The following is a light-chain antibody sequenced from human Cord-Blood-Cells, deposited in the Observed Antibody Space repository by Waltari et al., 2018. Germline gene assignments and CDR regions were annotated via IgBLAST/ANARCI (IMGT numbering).Light chain of an antibody. CDR1: SGSVSTSYY. CDR3: VLYMGSGIPYVV. V-gene: IGLV8-61*01. J-gene: IGLJ2*01. CDR2: STN. Sequence: QTVVTQEPSFSVSPGGTVTLTCGLSSGSVSTSYYPSWYQQTPGQAPRTLIYSTNTRSSVVPDRFSGSILVNKAALTITGAQADDESDYYCVLYMGSGIPYVVFGGGTKLTVL.